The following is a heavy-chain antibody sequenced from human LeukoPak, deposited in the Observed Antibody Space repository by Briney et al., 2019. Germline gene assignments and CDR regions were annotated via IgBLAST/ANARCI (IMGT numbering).Heavy chain of an antibody. D-gene: IGHD3-3*01. CDR1: GFTFSSYG. CDR2: ISYDGSNK. CDR3: AKTPETYYDFWSCNADGGPYYFDY. Sequence: GGSLRLSCAASGFTFSSYGMHWVRQAPGKGLEWVAVISYDGSNKYYADSVKGRFTISRDNSKNTLYLQMNSLRAEDTAVYYCAKTPETYYDFWSCNADGGPYYFDYWGQGTLVTVSS. V-gene: IGHV3-30*18. J-gene: IGHJ4*02.